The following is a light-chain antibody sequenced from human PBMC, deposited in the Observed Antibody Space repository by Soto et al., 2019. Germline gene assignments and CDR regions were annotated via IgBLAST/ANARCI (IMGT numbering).Light chain of an antibody. CDR3: QSYDNSLSGSYV. V-gene: IGLV1-40*01. Sequence: QSVLTQPPSVSGAPGRRVTISCTGSSSNIGAGYDVHWYQQLPGTAPKLLIYANSNRPSGVPDRFSGSKSGTSASLAITGLQAEDEADYYCQSYDNSLSGSYVFGTGTKLTVL. J-gene: IGLJ1*01. CDR1: SSNIGAGYD. CDR2: ANS.